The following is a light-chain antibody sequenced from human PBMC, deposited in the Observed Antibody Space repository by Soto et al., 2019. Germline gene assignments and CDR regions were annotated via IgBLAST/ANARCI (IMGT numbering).Light chain of an antibody. CDR2: QAT. CDR1: QSISRQ. J-gene: IGKJ1*01. Sequence: DIQMTQSPSTLSASVGDRVSITCRASQSISRQLAWYQQKPGKAPNLLIYQATNFETGVPSRFTGSASGTEFTITISSLQPDDLATYYCLQYQSYWTFGQGTKVEVK. V-gene: IGKV1-5*03. CDR3: LQYQSYWT.